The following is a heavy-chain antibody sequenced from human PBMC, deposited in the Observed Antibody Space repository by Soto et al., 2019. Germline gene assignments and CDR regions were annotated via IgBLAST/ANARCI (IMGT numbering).Heavy chain of an antibody. CDR2: ISSSSSTI. D-gene: IGHD5-18*01. CDR1: GLTFSSYS. CDR3: ARASRRYSYGFFDY. Sequence: PGGSLRLSCAASGLTFSSYSMNWVRQAPGKGLEWVSYISSSSSTIYYADSVKGRFTISRDNAKNSLYLQMNSLRDEDTAVYYCARASRRYSYGFFDYWGQGTLVTVSS. V-gene: IGHV3-48*02. J-gene: IGHJ4*02.